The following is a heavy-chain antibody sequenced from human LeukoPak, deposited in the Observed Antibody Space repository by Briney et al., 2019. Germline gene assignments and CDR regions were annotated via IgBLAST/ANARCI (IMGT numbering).Heavy chain of an antibody. V-gene: IGHV1-2*02. Sequence: ASVKVSCKASGFTFTAYDMHWMRQAPGQGPEYMGLFNPKSGGTDYAQKFQGRVTMTRDTSISTAYLELSNLRSDDTAMYYCARGIYGGNSPLVDLWGQGTLVTVSS. CDR1: GFTFTAYD. D-gene: IGHD6-13*01. J-gene: IGHJ5*02. CDR3: ARGIYGGNSPLVDL. CDR2: FNPKSGGT.